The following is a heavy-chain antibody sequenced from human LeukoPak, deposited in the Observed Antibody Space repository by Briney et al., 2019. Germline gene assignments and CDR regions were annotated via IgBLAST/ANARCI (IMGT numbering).Heavy chain of an antibody. D-gene: IGHD2-2*01. CDR1: GGSISSYY. V-gene: IGHV4-59*01. CDR3: ARGPEYCSSTSCHRDWFDP. CDR2: IYYSGST. J-gene: IGHJ5*02. Sequence: PSETLSLTCTVSGGSISSYYWSWIRQPPGKGLEWIGYIYYSGSTNYNPSLKSRVTISVDTSKNQFSLKLSSVTAADTAVYYCARGPEYCSSTSCHRDWFDPWGQGTLVTVSS.